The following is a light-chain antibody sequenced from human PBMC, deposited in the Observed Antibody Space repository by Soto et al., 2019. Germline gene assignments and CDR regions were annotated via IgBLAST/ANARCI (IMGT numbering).Light chain of an antibody. Sequence: IQLTQSPSSLSASVGDRVTITSRASQDISNYLAWYQQKPGKAPQLLIYTSSPLHGGVPSKFFGSGSGTEFTLTISALQPEDFATYYCQHFDSFPPLFTFGPGTKVYIK. CDR1: QDISNY. J-gene: IGKJ3*01. CDR3: QHFDSFPPLFT. V-gene: IGKV1-9*01. CDR2: TSS.